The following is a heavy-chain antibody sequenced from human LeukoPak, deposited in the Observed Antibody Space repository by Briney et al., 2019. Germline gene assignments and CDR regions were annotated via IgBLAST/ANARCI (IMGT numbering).Heavy chain of an antibody. V-gene: IGHV3-23*01. CDR2: ISGSGANT. Sequence: GGSLRVSCAASDFTFSNYAMSWVRQAPGKGLEWVSGISGSGANTYYAESVKGRFTISRDNSKNTLYLQMNSLRAEDTAIYYCAKGSKAHYYYYYFMDVWGKGTTVTVSS. J-gene: IGHJ6*03. CDR3: AKGSKAHYYYYYFMDV. CDR1: DFTFSNYA. D-gene: IGHD3-10*01.